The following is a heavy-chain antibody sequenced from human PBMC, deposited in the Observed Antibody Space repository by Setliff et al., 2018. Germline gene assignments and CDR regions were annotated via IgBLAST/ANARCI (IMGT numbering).Heavy chain of an antibody. D-gene: IGHD3-3*01. CDR2: IIPIFGTA. CDR3: AREDGTYYNFWSGYSTTPYYGMDV. Sequence: GASVKVSCKASGATFSSYAISWVRQAPGQGLEWMGGIIPIFGTANYAQKFQGRVTITADESTSTAYMELSSLRSEDTAVYYCAREDGTYYNFWSGYSTTPYYGMDVWGQGTTVTVSS. CDR1: GATFSSYA. V-gene: IGHV1-69*13. J-gene: IGHJ6*02.